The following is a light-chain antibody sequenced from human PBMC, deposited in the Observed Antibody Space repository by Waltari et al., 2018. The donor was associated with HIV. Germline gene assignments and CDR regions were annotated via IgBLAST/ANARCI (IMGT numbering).Light chain of an antibody. V-gene: IGLV3-21*04. CDR1: NIGRRS. Sequence: YVLTQAPSESVAPGQTARISCGGDNIGRRSVHWYQQKPGQAPALVIDHDSERPSGIPERFSGSNSGNTATLTISGVEAGDEAHYYCQVWDSPSEQILFGGGTRLTVL. CDR2: HDS. CDR3: QVWDSPSEQIL. J-gene: IGLJ2*01.